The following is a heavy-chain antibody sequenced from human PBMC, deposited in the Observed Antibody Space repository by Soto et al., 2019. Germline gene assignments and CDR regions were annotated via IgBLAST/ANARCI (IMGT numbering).Heavy chain of an antibody. CDR3: ARDRPGPKHYFDD. CDR2: IKAGGSQK. V-gene: IGHV3-7*01. D-gene: IGHD6-6*01. Sequence: GSLRLSCVASGITFRNHWMTWVRQAPGKGLEWVANIKAGGSQKFYVDSVKGRFTISRDDTKSSLYLQMNSLRAEDTAVYYCARDRPGPKHYFDDWGLGNMVTVSS. CDR1: GITFRNHW. J-gene: IGHJ4*02.